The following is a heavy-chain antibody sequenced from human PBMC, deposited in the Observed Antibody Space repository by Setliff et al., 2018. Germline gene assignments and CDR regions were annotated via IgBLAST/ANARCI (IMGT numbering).Heavy chain of an antibody. V-gene: IGHV4-4*07. CDR2: IYSDGSA. CDR3: ARERQGGFLEWAPFDS. D-gene: IGHD3-3*01. CDR1: GGIIYDHW. J-gene: IGHJ4*02. Sequence: SATLSLTCSVSGGIIYDHWWTWIRQPAGAGLEWIGRIYSDGSADYNPSLRSRVTISVDKSKNQFFLKLTSMTAADTALYFCARERQGGFLEWAPFDSWGQGVVVTVSS.